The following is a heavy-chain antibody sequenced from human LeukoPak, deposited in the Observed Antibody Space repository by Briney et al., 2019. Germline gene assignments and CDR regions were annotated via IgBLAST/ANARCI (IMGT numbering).Heavy chain of an antibody. CDR2: ISSSGAYT. Sequence: PGGSLRLSCAASGFTFTSYALSWVRQAPGKGLEWVSGISSSGAYTYYADSVKGPFTISRDNSKNTLHLQMHSLRAEDTAVYYCAKDVHFRSGLIDCWGQGTLVTVSS. J-gene: IGHJ4*02. D-gene: IGHD3/OR15-3a*01. CDR1: GFTFTSYA. V-gene: IGHV3-23*01. CDR3: AKDVHFRSGLIDC.